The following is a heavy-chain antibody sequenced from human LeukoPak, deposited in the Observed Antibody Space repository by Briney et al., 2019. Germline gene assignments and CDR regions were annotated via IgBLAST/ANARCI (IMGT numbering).Heavy chain of an antibody. V-gene: IGHV3-23*01. CDR1: GFTFAGHG. J-gene: IGHJ5*02. Sequence: GGSLRLSCAVSGFTFAGHGMSWVRQAPGKGLEWVSGISERGDNTYYADSVKGRFTVSRDNSKNTLYLQMNSLRADDTAVYFCAKDSSDSWLPDLWGQGTLVIVSS. CDR3: AKDSSDSWLPDL. CDR2: ISERGDNT. D-gene: IGHD6-13*01.